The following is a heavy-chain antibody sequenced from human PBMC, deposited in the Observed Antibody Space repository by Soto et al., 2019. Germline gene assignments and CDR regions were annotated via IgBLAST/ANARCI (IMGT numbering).Heavy chain of an antibody. Sequence: SETLSLTCTVSGGSISSYYWSWIRQPPGKGLEWIGYIYYSGSTNHNPSLKSRVTISVDTSKNQFSLKLSSVTAADSVVYFCARYSSGWYGRWFDPWGQGTLVTVSS. CDR2: IYYSGST. D-gene: IGHD6-19*01. CDR1: GGSISSYY. V-gene: IGHV4-59*01. CDR3: ARYSSGWYGRWFDP. J-gene: IGHJ5*02.